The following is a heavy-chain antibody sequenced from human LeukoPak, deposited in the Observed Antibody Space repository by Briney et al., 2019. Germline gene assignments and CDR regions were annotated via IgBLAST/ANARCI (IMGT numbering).Heavy chain of an antibody. CDR2: IRYDGSNK. CDR1: GFTFSSYG. D-gene: IGHD2-15*01. J-gene: IGHJ4*02. CDR3: ARSLRSPRYCIDDTCYFDY. Sequence: GGSLRLSCAASGFTFSSYGMHRVRQAPGKGLEWVAFIRYDGSNKYYADSVKGRFTISRDNSKNTLYLQINSLRVEDTAVYYCARSLRSPRYCIDDTCYFDYWGQGTLVTVSS. V-gene: IGHV3-30*02.